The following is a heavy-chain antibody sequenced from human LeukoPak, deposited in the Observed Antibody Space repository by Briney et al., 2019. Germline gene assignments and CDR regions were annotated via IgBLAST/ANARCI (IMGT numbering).Heavy chain of an antibody. CDR2: ISYDGSNK. J-gene: IGHJ4*02. CDR3: ARGVRIAVAGYIDC. CDR1: GFTFSSYA. Sequence: GGSLRLSCAASGFTFSSYAMHWVRRASSKGLEWVAAISYDGSNKKYADSAKGRFTISRDNSKNTLYLQMNSLRSDDTAVYYCARGVRIAVAGYIDCWGQGTLVTVSS. D-gene: IGHD6-19*01. V-gene: IGHV3-30*04.